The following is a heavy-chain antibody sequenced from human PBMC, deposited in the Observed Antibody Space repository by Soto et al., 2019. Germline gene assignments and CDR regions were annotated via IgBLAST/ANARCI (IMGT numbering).Heavy chain of an antibody. CDR3: AKVISGAVCSYFDL. D-gene: IGHD2-21*01. CDR1: GGTFSSHA. CDR2: ITPIFDTP. J-gene: IGHJ2*01. V-gene: IGHV1-69*12. Sequence: QVQLGQYGAEVNEPGSSVKVSCKASGGTFSSHAISWVRQSPVQGLEWIGGITPIFDTPDYEQKFQGRVTITADESTRTDYMELSSQRCEETAVYYCAKVISGAVCSYFDLWGRVTLVTLS.